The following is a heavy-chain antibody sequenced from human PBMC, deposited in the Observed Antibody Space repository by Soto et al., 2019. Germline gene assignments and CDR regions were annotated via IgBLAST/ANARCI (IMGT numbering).Heavy chain of an antibody. CDR3: ARGQRFSDWFDP. V-gene: IGHV4-4*07. D-gene: IGHD3-3*01. J-gene: IGHJ5*02. CDR1: GGAISGYY. Sequence: TLSLTCTVTGGAISGYYWTWIRQSDGEGLEWIGRICSSGSTNYNPSLKSRVTISLDTSMNYFSLRLSSVTAADTAVYYCARGQRFSDWFDPWGQGTLVTVSS. CDR2: ICSSGST.